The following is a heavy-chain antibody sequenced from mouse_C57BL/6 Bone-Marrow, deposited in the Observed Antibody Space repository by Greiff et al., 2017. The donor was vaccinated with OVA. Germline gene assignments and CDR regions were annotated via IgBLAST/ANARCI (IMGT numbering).Heavy chain of an antibody. V-gene: IGHV5-4*01. CDR3: ARDEGDYGYVIFDY. D-gene: IGHD2-2*01. Sequence: EVHLVESGGGLVKPGGSLKLSCAASGFTFSSYAMSWVRQTPEKRLEWVATISDGGSYTYYPDNVKGRFTISRDNAKNNLYLQMSHLKSEDTAMYYCARDEGDYGYVIFDYWGQGTTLTVSS. CDR1: GFTFSSYA. J-gene: IGHJ2*01. CDR2: ISDGGSYT.